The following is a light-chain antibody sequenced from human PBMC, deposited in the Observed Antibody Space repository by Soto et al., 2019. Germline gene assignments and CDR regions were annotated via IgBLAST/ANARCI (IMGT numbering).Light chain of an antibody. Sequence: EIVMTQSPATLSLSPGERATLSCTASESVGKYLVWYQQKPGQAPRPLIYDASNRAPGIPTRFSGSGSGTDFTLTISSLEPEDFAVYYCQQRSNWPPMYTFGQGTKVDIK. CDR3: QQRSNWPPMYT. J-gene: IGKJ2*01. V-gene: IGKV3-11*01. CDR1: ESVGKY. CDR2: DAS.